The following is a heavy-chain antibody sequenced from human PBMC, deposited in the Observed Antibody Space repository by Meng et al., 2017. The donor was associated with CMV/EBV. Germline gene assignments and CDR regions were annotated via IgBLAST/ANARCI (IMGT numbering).Heavy chain of an antibody. CDR1: GYTFTSYG. CDR2: ISAYNGNT. J-gene: IGHJ6*02. V-gene: IGHV1-18*04. Sequence: ASVTVSCKASGYTFTSYGISWVRQAPGQGLDWMGWISAYNGNTNYAQKPQGRVTMTTDTSTNTAYMELRSLRSDDTAVYYCARDLAAGAIHYGSGSRRGMDVWGQGTTVTVSS. CDR3: ARDLAAGAIHYGSGSRRGMDV. D-gene: IGHD3-10*01.